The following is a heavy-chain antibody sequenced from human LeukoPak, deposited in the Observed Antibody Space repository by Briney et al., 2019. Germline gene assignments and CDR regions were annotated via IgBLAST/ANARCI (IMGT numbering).Heavy chain of an antibody. CDR3: ARLFGGVTTFDY. CDR2: VWPDGGEQ. V-gene: IGHV3-7*01. Sequence: ETLSLTCAVYGGSFSGYYWSWIRQPPGKGLEWVATVWPDGGEQRYVDSVRGRFTISRDNAKSLLYLRMHSLSVEDTAVYFCARLFGGVTTFDYWGQGALVTVSS. J-gene: IGHJ4*02. CDR1: GGSFSGYY. D-gene: IGHD4-17*01.